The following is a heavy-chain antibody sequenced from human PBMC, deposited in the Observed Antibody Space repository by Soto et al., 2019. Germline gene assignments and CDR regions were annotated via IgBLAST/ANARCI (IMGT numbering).Heavy chain of an antibody. CDR3: ASLYSSGWYGGIYAMDV. J-gene: IGHJ6*02. D-gene: IGHD6-19*01. Sequence: PSETLSLTCTVSGGSISSSSYYWGWIRQPPGKGLEWIGSIYYSGSTYYNPSLKSRVTISVDTSKNKSSLKLTSLTAAETAVYYCASLYSSGWYGGIYAMDVWGQGTTVTVSS. CDR1: GGSISSSSYY. CDR2: IYYSGST. V-gene: IGHV4-39*01.